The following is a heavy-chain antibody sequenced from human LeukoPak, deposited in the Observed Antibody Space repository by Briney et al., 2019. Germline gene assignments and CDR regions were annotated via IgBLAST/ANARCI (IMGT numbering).Heavy chain of an antibody. CDR3: VKGGPSSSWYTWLDP. CDR2: ISSNGGST. D-gene: IGHD6-13*01. J-gene: IGHJ5*02. CDR1: GFTFNNYP. Sequence: PGGSLRLSCSASGFTFNNYPMYWVRKPPGKGLGYCLVISSNGGSTYYAVSVKGSFTISRNNSKNTLYLQMSSLRAEDTAVYYCVKGGPSSSWYTWLDPWGQGALVTVSS. V-gene: IGHV3-64D*06.